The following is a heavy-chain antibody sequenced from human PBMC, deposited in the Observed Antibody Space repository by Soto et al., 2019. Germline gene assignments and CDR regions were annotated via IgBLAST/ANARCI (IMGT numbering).Heavy chain of an antibody. CDR2: IYHSGST. J-gene: IGHJ4*02. CDR1: SGSIDSSNW. V-gene: IGHV4-4*02. CDR3: ARDRSSGSYYYWYFDY. Sequence: QVQLQESGPGLVKPSGTLSLTCAVSSGSIDSSNWWSWVRQPPGKGLEWIGAIYHSGSTNYNPSLKSRVTISVDKSKNHFSLKLTSVIAADTAVYYCARDRSSGSYYYWYFDYWGQGTLVTVSS. D-gene: IGHD3-10*01.